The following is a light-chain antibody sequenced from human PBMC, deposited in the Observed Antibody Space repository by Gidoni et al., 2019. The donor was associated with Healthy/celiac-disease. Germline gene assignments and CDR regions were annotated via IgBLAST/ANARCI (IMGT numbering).Light chain of an antibody. CDR1: QSISRY. V-gene: IGKV1-39*01. CDR2: AAS. Sequence: DIQMTQSPSSLSASVGDRVTITCRASQSISRYLHWYQQKPGKAPKLLIYAASSLQSGVPSRFSGSGSGTDFTLTISSLQPEDFATYYCQQSYSTPKTFGQGTKLEIK. CDR3: QQSYSTPKT. J-gene: IGKJ2*01.